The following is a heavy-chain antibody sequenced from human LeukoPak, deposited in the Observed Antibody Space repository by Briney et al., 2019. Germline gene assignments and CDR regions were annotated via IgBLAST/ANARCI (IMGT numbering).Heavy chain of an antibody. V-gene: IGHV1-69*05. CDR2: IIPIFGTA. J-gene: IGHJ5*02. Sequence: SVNVSCKASGGTFSSYAISWVRQAPGQGLEWMGGIIPIFGTANYAQKFQGRVTITRDTSATTAYMELSRLRSEDMAVYYCARGSGLTAASGGGWFDPWGQGTLVTVSS. CDR3: ARGSGLTAASGGGWFDP. D-gene: IGHD3-16*01. CDR1: GGTFSSYA.